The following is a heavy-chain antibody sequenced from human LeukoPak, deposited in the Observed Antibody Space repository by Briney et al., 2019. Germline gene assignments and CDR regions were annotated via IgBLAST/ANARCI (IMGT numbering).Heavy chain of an antibody. CDR3: ARDSGWYDLGY. J-gene: IGHJ4*02. CDR1: GGSISSGGYY. D-gene: IGHD6-19*01. V-gene: IGHV4-30-2*01. CDR2: IYHSGST. Sequence: SQTLSLTCTVSGGSISSGGYYWSWIRQPPGKGLEWIGYIYHSGSTYYNPSLKSRVAISVDRSKNQFSLKLSSVTAADTAVYYCARDSGWYDLGYWGQGTLVTVSS.